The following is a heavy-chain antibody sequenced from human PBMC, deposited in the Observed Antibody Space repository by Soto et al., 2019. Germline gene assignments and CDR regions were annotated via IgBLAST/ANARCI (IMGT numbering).Heavy chain of an antibody. D-gene: IGHD3-22*01. CDR1: GYSFTSYW. CDR2: IDPSDSYT. CDR3: ARQGYGSSCGTSC. V-gene: IGHV5-10-1*01. Sequence: GESLKISCKGYGYSFTSYWISWVHQMPGKGLEWTGRIDPSDSYTNYSPSFQGHVTNSADKSISTAYLQWSSLKASDTGIYYCARQGYGSSCGTSCWGKGTLVTVSS. J-gene: IGHJ4*02.